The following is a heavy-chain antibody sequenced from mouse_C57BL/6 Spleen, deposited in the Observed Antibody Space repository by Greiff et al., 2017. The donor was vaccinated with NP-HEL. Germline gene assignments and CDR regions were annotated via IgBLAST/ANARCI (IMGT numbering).Heavy chain of an antibody. CDR2: INPNNGGT. J-gene: IGHJ2*01. CDR3: ARGGWPLDY. CDR1: GYTFTDYN. V-gene: IGHV1-18*01. Sequence: VHVKQSGPELVKPGASVKIPCKASGYTFTDYNMDWVKQSHGKSLEWIGDINPNNGGTIYNQKFKGKATLTVDKSSSTAYMELRSLTSEDTAVYYCARGGWPLDYWGQGTTLTVSS. D-gene: IGHD2-3*01.